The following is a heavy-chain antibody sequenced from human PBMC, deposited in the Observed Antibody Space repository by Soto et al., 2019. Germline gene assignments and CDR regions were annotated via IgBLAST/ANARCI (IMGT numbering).Heavy chain of an antibody. V-gene: IGHV4-34*01. CDR3: ARGGLYGSGSYYYYYYYGMDV. J-gene: IGHJ6*02. CDR2: INHLGSI. D-gene: IGHD3-10*01. Sequence: SETLSLTCVVSGGSLSDYFWSWIRQPPGMALEWIGEINHLGSINYNPSLKSRVTMSVDTSKNQFSLTLNSVTAADTATYYCARGGLYGSGSYYYYYYYGMDVWGQGTTVTVSS. CDR1: GGSLSDYF.